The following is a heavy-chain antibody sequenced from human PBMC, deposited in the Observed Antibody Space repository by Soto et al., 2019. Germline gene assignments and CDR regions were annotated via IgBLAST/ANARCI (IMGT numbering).Heavy chain of an antibody. CDR1: GGTFSSYT. CDR3: ALWGVVVVAASGEYFPH. CDR2: IIPILVIA. J-gene: IGHJ1*01. V-gene: IGHV1-69*02. D-gene: IGHD2-15*01. Sequence: QVQLVQSGAEVKKPGSSVKVSCKASGGTFSSYTISWVRQAPGQGLEWMGRIIPILVIANYAQKFQGRVTITADKSTSTAYMEPSSLRSEDRAVYYCALWGVVVVAASGEYFPHCGQGTLDIVAS.